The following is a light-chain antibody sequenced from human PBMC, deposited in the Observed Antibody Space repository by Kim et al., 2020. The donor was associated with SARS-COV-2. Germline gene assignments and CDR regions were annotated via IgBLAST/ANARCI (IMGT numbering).Light chain of an antibody. CDR1: ILSRYY. CDR2: GKN. CDR3: NARHTTGKHLRGV. V-gene: IGLV3-19*01. Sequence: GRTVRSTSQGHILSRYYASLYPQQPRPAPVLVIYGKNHRPSAIPHRFSGYSSGHTASLTIPGDQAEAEAGYCCNARHTTGKHLRGVFGGGTQVTVL. J-gene: IGLJ3*02.